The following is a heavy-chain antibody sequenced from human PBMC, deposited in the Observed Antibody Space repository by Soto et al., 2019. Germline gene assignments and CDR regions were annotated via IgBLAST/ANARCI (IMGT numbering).Heavy chain of an antibody. Sequence: QVQLVESGGGVVQPGRSLRLSCAASGFTFSSYGMHWVRQAPGKGLEWVAVIWYDGSNKYYADSVKGRFTISRDNSKNTLSLQMNGLRAEDTAGYSCARPMSGIAGYFDYWGQGTLVIVSS. D-gene: IGHD6-13*01. CDR1: GFTFSSYG. J-gene: IGHJ4*02. CDR3: ARPMSGIAGYFDY. CDR2: IWYDGSNK. V-gene: IGHV3-33*01.